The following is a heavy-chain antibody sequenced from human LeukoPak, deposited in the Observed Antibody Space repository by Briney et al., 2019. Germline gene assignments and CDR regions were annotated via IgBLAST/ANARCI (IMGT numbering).Heavy chain of an antibody. D-gene: IGHD3-10*01. J-gene: IGHJ4*02. CDR2: MYYIGST. CDR1: GGSVSSGSHY. V-gene: IGHV4-61*01. Sequence: MTSETLSLTCTVSGGSVSSGSHYWSWIRQPPGQGLEWIGYMYYIGSTNYNPSLKSRVTISIDTSKSQFSLRLSSVTAADTAVYYCARDYYGSGTHLYWGQGTLVTVSS. CDR3: ARDYYGSGTHLY.